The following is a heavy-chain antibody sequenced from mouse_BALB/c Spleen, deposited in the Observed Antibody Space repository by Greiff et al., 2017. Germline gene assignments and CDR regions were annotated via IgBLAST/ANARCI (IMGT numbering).Heavy chain of an antibody. CDR1: GYTFTSYW. D-gene: IGHD2-3*01. CDR2: IYPGNSDT. J-gene: IGHJ4*01. Sequence: QVQLKESGTVPARPGASVKMSCQASGYTFTSYWMHWVKQRPGQGLEWIGAIYPGNSDTSYNQKFKGKATLTVDKSSSTAFMHLNSLTSEDSAVYYCGRGGIGLLHYAMDYWGQGTSVTVSS. CDR3: GRGGIGLLHYAMDY. V-gene: IGHV1-87*01.